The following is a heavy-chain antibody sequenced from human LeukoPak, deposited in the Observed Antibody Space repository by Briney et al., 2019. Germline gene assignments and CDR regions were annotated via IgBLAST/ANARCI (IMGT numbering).Heavy chain of an antibody. CDR2: ISAYNGNT. CDR3: ARDVLEETFDY. CDR1: GGTFSSYA. Sequence: ASVKVSCKASGGTFSSYAISWVRQAPGQGLEWMGWISAYNGNTNYAQKLQGRVTMTTDTSTSTAYMELRSLRSDDTAVYYCARDVLEETFDYWGQGTLVTVSS. J-gene: IGHJ4*02. V-gene: IGHV1-18*01. D-gene: IGHD3-10*02.